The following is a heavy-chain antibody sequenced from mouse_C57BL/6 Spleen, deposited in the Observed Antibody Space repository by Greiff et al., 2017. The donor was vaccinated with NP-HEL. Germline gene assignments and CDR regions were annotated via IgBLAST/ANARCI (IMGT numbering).Heavy chain of an antibody. CDR3: ARFQLGRNYAMDY. J-gene: IGHJ4*01. V-gene: IGHV1-80*01. Sequence: QVQLKESGAELVKPGASVKISCKASGYAFSSYWMNWVKQRPGKGLEWIGQIYPGDGDTNYNGKFKGKATLTADKSSSTAYMQLSSLTSEDSAVYFCARFQLGRNYAMDYWGQGTSVTVSS. CDR1: GYAFSSYW. D-gene: IGHD4-1*02. CDR2: IYPGDGDT.